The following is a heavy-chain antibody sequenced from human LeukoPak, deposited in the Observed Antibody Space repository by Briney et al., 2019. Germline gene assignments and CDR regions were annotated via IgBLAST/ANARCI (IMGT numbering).Heavy chain of an antibody. V-gene: IGHV1-69*13. CDR2: IISMFETT. D-gene: IGHD3-10*01. CDR1: GGSFSSKA. Sequence: SVKVSCKASGGSFSSKAISWVRQAPGQGLEWMGGIISMFETTNYAQKFQGRITITADESTNTAYMELSSLRSEDTAVYFCATSRRIHGSGLAVRYSWLDPWGPGTLVIVSS. CDR3: ATSRRIHGSGLAVRYSWLDP. J-gene: IGHJ5*02.